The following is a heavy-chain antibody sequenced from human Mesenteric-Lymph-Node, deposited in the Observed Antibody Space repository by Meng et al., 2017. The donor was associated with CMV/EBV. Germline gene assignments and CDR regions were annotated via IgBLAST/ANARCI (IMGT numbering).Heavy chain of an antibody. CDR2: INPNTGGT. J-gene: IGHJ5*02. D-gene: IGHD5-12*01. V-gene: IGHV1-2*06. Sequence: SVKVSCKASGYSFTDYYMHWVRQAPGQGLEWMGRINPNTGGTNYAQKFQGRVTMTRDTSINTAYMELSKLKSDDTAMYYCASDRYDAWGQGILVTVSS. CDR3: ASDRYDA. CDR1: GYSFTDYY.